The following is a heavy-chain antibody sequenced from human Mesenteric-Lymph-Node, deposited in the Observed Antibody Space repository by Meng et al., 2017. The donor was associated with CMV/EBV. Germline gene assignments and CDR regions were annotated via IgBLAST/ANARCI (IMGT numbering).Heavy chain of an antibody. CDR1: GGVFSSYA. CDR2: INTNSGSP. Sequence: SGGVFSSYAFSWVRQAPGQGLEWMGWINTNSGSPMYDQDFTGRFVFSVDTAVNTAHLEITSLRADDTAVYFCAREGVSGFDSYFDYWGQGTLVTVSS. CDR3: AREGVSGFDSYFDY. D-gene: IGHD5-12*01. J-gene: IGHJ4*02. V-gene: IGHV7-4-1*02.